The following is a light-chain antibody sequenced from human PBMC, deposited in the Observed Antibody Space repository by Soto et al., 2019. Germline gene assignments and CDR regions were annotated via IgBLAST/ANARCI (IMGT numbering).Light chain of an antibody. J-gene: IGKJ1*01. CDR3: QQYGSTPRN. CDR1: QSVSSSY. V-gene: IGKV3-20*01. Sequence: EIVLAQSPGTLSLSPGERATLSCRASQSVSSSYLAWYQQKPGQAPRLLIYGASSRATGIPDRFSGSGSGTDFTLNISRLEPEDFAVYYCQQYGSTPRNFGQGTKLEIK. CDR2: GAS.